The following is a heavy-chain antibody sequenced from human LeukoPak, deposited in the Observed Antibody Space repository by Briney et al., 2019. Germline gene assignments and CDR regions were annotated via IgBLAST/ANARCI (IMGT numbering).Heavy chain of an antibody. CDR2: ISYDGSNK. CDR3: AKSNIFCGGDCSGFQH. Sequence: GRSLRLSCAASGFTFSSYGMHWVRQAPGKGLEWVAVISYDGSNKYYADSVKGRFTISRDNSKNTLYLQMNSLRAEDTAVYYCAKSNIFCGGDCSGFQHWGQGTLVTVSS. J-gene: IGHJ1*01. CDR1: GFTFSSYG. V-gene: IGHV3-30*18. D-gene: IGHD2-21*02.